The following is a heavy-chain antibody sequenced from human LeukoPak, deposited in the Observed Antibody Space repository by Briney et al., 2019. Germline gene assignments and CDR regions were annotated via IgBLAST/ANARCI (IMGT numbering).Heavy chain of an antibody. CDR2: IYSGGST. CDR3: ARRGDGGRSFDY. Sequence: GGSLRLSCAASGFTVSTNYMSWVRQAPGKGLEWVSIIYSGGSTYYADSVKGRFTISRDNSKDTLYLQVNSLRAEDTALYYCARRGDGGRSFDYWGQGTLVTVSS. V-gene: IGHV3-53*01. D-gene: IGHD4-23*01. CDR1: GFTVSTNY. J-gene: IGHJ4*02.